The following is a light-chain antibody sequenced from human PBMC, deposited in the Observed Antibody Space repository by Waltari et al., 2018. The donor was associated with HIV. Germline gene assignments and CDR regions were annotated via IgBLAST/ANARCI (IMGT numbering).Light chain of an antibody. Sequence: DIVLTQSPDSLAVPLGEGASIKCRSSQTVFFSGDNKNYLSWYQKRPGQPPTFLVDWASTRQSGVADRFTGGGSGTDFTLNINSVQADDVAVYYCQQSYNEPLTFGPGTRVDI. J-gene: IGKJ3*01. CDR1: QTVFFSGDNKNY. CDR3: QQSYNEPLT. V-gene: IGKV4-1*01. CDR2: WAS.